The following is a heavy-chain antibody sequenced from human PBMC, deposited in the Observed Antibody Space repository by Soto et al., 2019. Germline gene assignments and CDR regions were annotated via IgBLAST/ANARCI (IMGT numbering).Heavy chain of an antibody. J-gene: IGHJ4*01. CDR3: TTDSYSSIIVVRFDY. CDR2: TKSKTDGETP. D-gene: IGHD3-22*01. Sequence: PGRSRRVSCADSGFTFSNACINCIRQAPGKGQQWVGHTKSKTDGETPDYASPVKSRFAISRDASKDMVYLQINSLKTADTVIYYCTTDSYSSIIVVRFDYWGHGTLVSVSS. CDR1: GFTFSNAC. V-gene: IGHV3-15*07.